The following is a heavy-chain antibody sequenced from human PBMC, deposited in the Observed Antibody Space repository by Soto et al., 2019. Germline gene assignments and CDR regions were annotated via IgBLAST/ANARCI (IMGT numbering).Heavy chain of an antibody. CDR3: AGGGYCTSTSCYLNWFDP. Sequence: QVQLVESGGGVVQPGRSLRLSCAASGFTFSSYAMHWVRQAPGKGLEWVAVIPYDGSNKYYADSVKGRFTISRDNPKNTLYLQMNSLRAEDTAVYYCAGGGYCTSTSCYLNWFDPWGQGTLVSVSS. J-gene: IGHJ5*02. CDR2: IPYDGSNK. V-gene: IGHV3-30-3*01. CDR1: GFTFSSYA. D-gene: IGHD2-2*01.